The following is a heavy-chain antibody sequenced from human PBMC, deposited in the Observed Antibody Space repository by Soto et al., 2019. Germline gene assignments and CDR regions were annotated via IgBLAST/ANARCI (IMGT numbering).Heavy chain of an antibody. CDR1: GFTFSSYE. D-gene: IGHD2-2*01. J-gene: IGHJ4*02. Sequence: EVQLVESGGGLVQPGGSLRLSCAASGFTFSSYEMNWVRQPPGKGPEWISYISSSGTTKYYGDPVKGRFTSSRDNAKNSLYLQMNSLRAEDTAVYYCVRRYCSSTSCTFDYWGQGTLVTVSS. CDR3: VRRYCSSTSCTFDY. CDR2: ISSSGTTK. V-gene: IGHV3-48*03.